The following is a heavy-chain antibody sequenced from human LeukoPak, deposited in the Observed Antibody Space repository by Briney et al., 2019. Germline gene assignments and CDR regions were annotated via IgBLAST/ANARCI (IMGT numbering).Heavy chain of an antibody. D-gene: IGHD4-17*01. CDR3: ARVGAHYGDYRDY. J-gene: IGHJ4*02. CDR2: IYHSGST. CDR1: GGSISSSNW. Sequence: SETLSLTCAVSGGSISSSNWWSWVRQPPGKGLGWIGEIYHSGSTNYNPSLKSRVTISVDKSKNQFSLKLSFVTAADTAVYYCARVGAHYGDYRDYWGQGTLVTVSS. V-gene: IGHV4-4*02.